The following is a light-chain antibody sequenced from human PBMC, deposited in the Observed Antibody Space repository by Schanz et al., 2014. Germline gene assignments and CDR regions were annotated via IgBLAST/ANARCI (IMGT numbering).Light chain of an antibody. J-gene: IGKJ3*01. Sequence: DIVMTQTPLSLSVTPGQPASISCRSSQSLVSSDGNTYLSWFQQRPGQSPRRLIYKVSNRDSGVPDRFSGSGSGTDFTLKISRVEAEDVGVYYCMQGTHWRFTFGPGTKVDIK. CDR1: QSLVSSDGNTY. CDR2: KVS. CDR3: MQGTHWRFT. V-gene: IGKV2-30*01.